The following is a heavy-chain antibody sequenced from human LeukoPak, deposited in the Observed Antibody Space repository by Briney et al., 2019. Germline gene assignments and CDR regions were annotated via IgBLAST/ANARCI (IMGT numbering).Heavy chain of an antibody. Sequence: SETLSLTCTVSGYSSSSRHYWGRIRPPPGKGLEWIGTSYHSGKTYYNLSLKSRVTISIDTSKNQFYLELSSVTAADTAVYYCARITSEYCGGDCYVDPVDYWGQGTLVTVSS. J-gene: IGHJ4*02. V-gene: IGHV4-38-2*02. CDR2: SYHSGKT. D-gene: IGHD2-21*02. CDR3: ARITSEYCGGDCYVDPVDY. CDR1: GYSSSSRHY.